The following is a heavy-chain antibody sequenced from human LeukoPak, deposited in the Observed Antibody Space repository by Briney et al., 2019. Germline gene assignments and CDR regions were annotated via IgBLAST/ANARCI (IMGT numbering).Heavy chain of an antibody. CDR1: GFTFSSYV. D-gene: IGHD2-15*01. CDR3: ARVGAAAFDI. Sequence: QTGGSLRLSCAASGFTFSSYVMHWVRQAPGKGLEWVAFIRYDGSNKYYADSVKGRFTISRDNSKNTLYLQMNNLRAEDTAVYYCARVGAAAFDIWGQGTMVTVSS. J-gene: IGHJ3*02. CDR2: IRYDGSNK. V-gene: IGHV3-30*02.